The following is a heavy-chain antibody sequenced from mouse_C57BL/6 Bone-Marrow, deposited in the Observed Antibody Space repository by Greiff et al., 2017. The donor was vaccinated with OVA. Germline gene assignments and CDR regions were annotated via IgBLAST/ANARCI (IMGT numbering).Heavy chain of an antibody. V-gene: IGHV1-64*01. CDR1: GYTFTSYW. CDR3: ARGGPFAY. J-gene: IGHJ3*01. CDR2: IHPNSGSN. Sequence: VQLQQPGAELVKPGASVTLSCTASGYTFTSYWMHWVKQRPGQGLEWIGMIHPNSGSNNYNEKFKSKATLTVDKSSSTAYVQLSSLTSEDSAVDYCARGGPFAYWGQGTLVTVSA.